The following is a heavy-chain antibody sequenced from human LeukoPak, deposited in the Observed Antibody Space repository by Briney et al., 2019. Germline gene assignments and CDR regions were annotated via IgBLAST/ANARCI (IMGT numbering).Heavy chain of an antibody. J-gene: IGHJ6*03. V-gene: IGHV3-53*01. D-gene: IGHD6-19*01. CDR3: ARDTPLAGGWYYYYYMDV. CDR2: IYIGGST. Sequence: GGSLRLSCAASGFTVSSNYMSWVGQAPGKGLEWVSVIYIGGSTYYATSVRGGFTISRDNSKNTLYLQMNSLRAEDTAVYYCARDTPLAGGWYYYYYMDVSGKGTTVTVSS. CDR1: GFTVSSNY.